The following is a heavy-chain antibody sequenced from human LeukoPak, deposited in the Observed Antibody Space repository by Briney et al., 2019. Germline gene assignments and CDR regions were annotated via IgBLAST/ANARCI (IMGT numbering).Heavy chain of an antibody. V-gene: IGHV4-31*03. D-gene: IGHD3-10*01. CDR2: IYYSGST. CDR3: GSGSLPGGGRYYFDY. J-gene: IGHJ4*02. CDR1: GGSISSGGYY. Sequence: SETLSLTCTVSGGSISSGGYYWSWIRQHPGKGLEWIGYIYYSGSTYYNPSLKSRVTISVDTSKNQLSLKLSSATAADTAVYYCGSGSLPGGGRYYFDYWGQGTLVTVSS.